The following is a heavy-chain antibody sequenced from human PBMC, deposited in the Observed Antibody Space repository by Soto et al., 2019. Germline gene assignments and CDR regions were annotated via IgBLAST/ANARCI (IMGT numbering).Heavy chain of an antibody. V-gene: IGHV3-33*01. CDR3: ARGLRAAAGSDYFQY. D-gene: IGHD6-13*01. CDR1: GFIFSSYG. CDR2: IWYDGSNT. Sequence: QVQLVESGGGVVQPGRSLTLSCAASGFIFSSYGMHWVRQAPGKGLQWVAVIWYDGSNTYYADSVKGRFTISRDNSKNTLYLQMNSLRAEDTAVYYCARGLRAAAGSDYFQYWGQGTLVTVSS. J-gene: IGHJ1*01.